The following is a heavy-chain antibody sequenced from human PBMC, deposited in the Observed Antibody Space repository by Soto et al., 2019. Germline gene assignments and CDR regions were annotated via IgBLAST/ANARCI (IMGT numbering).Heavy chain of an antibody. J-gene: IGHJ5*02. Sequence: EVQLVESGGGLVQPGGSLRLSCAASGFTVSSNYMSWVRQAPGKGLEWVSVIYSGGSTYYADSVKGRFTISRHNSKNTLYLQMNSMRAEDTAVYYCARGWAAARYWWFDPWGQGTLVTVSS. CDR3: ARGWAAARYWWFDP. CDR2: IYSGGST. V-gene: IGHV3-53*04. D-gene: IGHD6-13*01. CDR1: GFTVSSNY.